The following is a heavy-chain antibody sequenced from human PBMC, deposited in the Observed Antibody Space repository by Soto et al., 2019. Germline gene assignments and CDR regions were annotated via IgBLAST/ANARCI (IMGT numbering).Heavy chain of an antibody. Sequence: SGPTLVNPTQTLTLTCTFSGFSLSTSGVGVGWIRQPPGKALEWLALIYWDDDKRYSPSLKSRLTITKDTSNNQVVLTMTNMDPVDTATYYCAHSKPLYYDFWSGYYSPGTPRQYYFDYWGQGTLVTVSS. CDR3: AHSKPLYYDFWSGYYSPGTPRQYYFDY. D-gene: IGHD3-3*01. CDR1: GFSLSTSGVG. CDR2: IYWDDDK. V-gene: IGHV2-5*02. J-gene: IGHJ4*02.